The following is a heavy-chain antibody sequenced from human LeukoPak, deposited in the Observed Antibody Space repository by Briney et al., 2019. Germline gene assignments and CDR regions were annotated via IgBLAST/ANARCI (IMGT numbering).Heavy chain of an antibody. J-gene: IGHJ6*03. CDR1: GGTFSSYA. CDR2: FIPIFGTA. V-gene: IGHV1-69*05. CDR3: ATHLPYSAEYYYYMDV. D-gene: IGHD6-13*01. Sequence: GASVKVSCKASGGTFSSYAISWVRQAPGQGLEWMGGFIPIFGTANYAQKFQGRVTITTDESTSTAYMELSSLRSEDTAVYYCATHLPYSAEYYYYMDVWGKGTTVTVSS.